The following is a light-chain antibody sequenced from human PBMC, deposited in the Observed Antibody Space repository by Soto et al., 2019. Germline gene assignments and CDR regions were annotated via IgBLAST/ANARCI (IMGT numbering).Light chain of an antibody. CDR3: QQSGSSPT. CDR1: QSVSSRS. CDR2: GAS. V-gene: IGKV3-20*01. J-gene: IGKJ5*01. Sequence: EIVLTQSPGTLSLSPGERATLSCRASQSVSSRSLAWYQQKPGQAPRLLISGASSRATGIPDRFSGSGSGTDFTLTISRLEPEDFAVYYCQQSGSSPTFGQGTRLEIK.